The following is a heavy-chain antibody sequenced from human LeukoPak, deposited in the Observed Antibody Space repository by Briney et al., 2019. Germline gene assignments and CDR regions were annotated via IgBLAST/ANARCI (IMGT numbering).Heavy chain of an antibody. J-gene: IGHJ4*02. D-gene: IGHD5-12*01. V-gene: IGHV4-61*01. CDR2: IYYSGST. Sequence: SETLSLICTVSGYSVSSGSYYWSWIRQPPGKGLEWIGYIYYSGSTNYNPSLKSRVTISVDTSKNQFSLKLSSVTAADTAVYYCARARLRFDYWGQGTLVTVSS. CDR1: GYSVSSGSYY. CDR3: ARARLRFDY.